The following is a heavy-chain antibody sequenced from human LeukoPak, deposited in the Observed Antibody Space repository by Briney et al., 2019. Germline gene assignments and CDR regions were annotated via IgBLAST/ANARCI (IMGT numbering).Heavy chain of an antibody. Sequence: PGGSLRLSCTASGFTFGDNAMSWVRQAPGKGLEWVGFIRSKAYGGTTEYAASVKGRFTISRDDSKSIAYLQMNSLKTEDTAVYYCTRGRRHWYFDLWGRGTLVTVSS. V-gene: IGHV3-49*04. CDR1: GFTFGDNA. J-gene: IGHJ2*01. CDR3: TRGRRHWYFDL. CDR2: IRSKAYGGTT.